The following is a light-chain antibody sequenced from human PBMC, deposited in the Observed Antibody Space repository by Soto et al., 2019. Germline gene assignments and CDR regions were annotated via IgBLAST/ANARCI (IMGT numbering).Light chain of an antibody. J-gene: IGLJ1*01. CDR3: SSYINTATSLYN. Sequence: QSVLTQPASVSGSPGQSITIPCTGTANDIGTYNLVSWYQQHPGKAPKLLIYEVTKRPSGVSDRFSGSKSGNTASLTISGLQTEDEADYYCSSYINTATSLYNFASGSKVTVL. V-gene: IGLV2-23*02. CDR2: EVT. CDR1: ANDIGTYNL.